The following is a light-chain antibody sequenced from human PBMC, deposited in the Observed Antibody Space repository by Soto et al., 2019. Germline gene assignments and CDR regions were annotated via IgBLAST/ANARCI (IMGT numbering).Light chain of an antibody. CDR2: DAS. CDR3: QHRSTFT. Sequence: EIVLTQSPATLSLSPGERATLSCRASQSVSGYLAWYQQKPGQAPRLLIYDASNRATGIPARFSGSGSGTDFPLTISSLEPDDFAVYYCQHRSTFTFGQGTRLEIK. J-gene: IGKJ5*01. CDR1: QSVSGY. V-gene: IGKV3-11*01.